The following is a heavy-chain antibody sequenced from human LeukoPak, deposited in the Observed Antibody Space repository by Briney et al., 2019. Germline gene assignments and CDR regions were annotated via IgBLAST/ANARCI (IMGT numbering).Heavy chain of an antibody. CDR3: ARDYGTSGSYADY. J-gene: IGHJ4*02. CDR1: GYTLTELS. Sequence: GASVKVSCKVSGYTLTELSMHWVRQAPGQGLEWMGWINGYNGYTNHAQKFEGRVTMATETSTSIAYMELRNLRFDDTAIYYCARDYGTSGSYADYWGQGTLVTVSS. V-gene: IGHV1-18*01. D-gene: IGHD3-10*01. CDR2: INGYNGYT.